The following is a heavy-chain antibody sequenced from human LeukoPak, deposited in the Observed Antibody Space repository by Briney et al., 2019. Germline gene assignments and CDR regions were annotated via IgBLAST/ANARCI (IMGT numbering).Heavy chain of an antibody. Sequence: SETLSLTCTVSGGSISSYYWSWIRQPPGKGLEWIGNIYYTGSTIYNPSLKSRVTISVDTSKNQFSLKLSSVTAADTAVYYCAREKRLGAAYYYGMDVWGQGTTVTVSS. J-gene: IGHJ6*02. CDR2: IYYTGST. CDR3: AREKRLGAAYYYGMDV. CDR1: GGSISSYY. V-gene: IGHV4-59*12. D-gene: IGHD3-16*01.